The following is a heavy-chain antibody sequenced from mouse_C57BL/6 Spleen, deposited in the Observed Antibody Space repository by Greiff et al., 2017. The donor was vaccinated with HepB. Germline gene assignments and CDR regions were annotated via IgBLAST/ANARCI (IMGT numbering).Heavy chain of an antibody. J-gene: IGHJ4*01. CDR2: IWSDGST. V-gene: IGHV2-6-1*01. CDR3: ARHRYYDYDEEGYAMDY. CDR1: GFSLTSYG. Sequence: VKLVESGPGLVAPSQSLSITCTVSGFSLTSYGVHWVRQPPGKGLEWLVVIWSDGSTTYNSALKSRLSISKDNSKSQVFLKMNSLQTDDTAMYYCARHRYYDYDEEGYAMDYWGQGTSVTVSS. D-gene: IGHD2-4*01.